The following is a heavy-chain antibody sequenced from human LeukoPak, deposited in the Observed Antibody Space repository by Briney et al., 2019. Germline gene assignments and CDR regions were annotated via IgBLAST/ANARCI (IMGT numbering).Heavy chain of an antibody. Sequence: GGSLRLSCAASGFTFSSYGMHWVRQATGKGLEWVAVISYYGSNKYYADSVKGRFTISRDNSKNTLYLQMNSLRAEDTAVYYCAKSDRITIFGVVSYGMDVWGQGTTVTVSS. CDR3: AKSDRITIFGVVSYGMDV. J-gene: IGHJ6*02. D-gene: IGHD3-3*01. CDR2: ISYYGSNK. CDR1: GFTFSSYG. V-gene: IGHV3-30*18.